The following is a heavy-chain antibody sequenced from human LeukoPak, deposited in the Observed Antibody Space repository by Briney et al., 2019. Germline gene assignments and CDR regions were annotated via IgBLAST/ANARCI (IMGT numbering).Heavy chain of an antibody. V-gene: IGHV7-4-1*02. D-gene: IGHD6-13*01. CDR3: ARASEDSSSWILDYYGLDV. CDR1: GYTFTSYA. J-gene: IGHJ6*02. CDR2: INTNTGNP. Sequence: ASVKVSCKASGYTFTSYAMNWVRQAPGQGLEWMGWINTNTGNPTYAQGFTGRFVFSLDTSVSTAYLQISSLKAEDTAVYYCARASEDSSSWILDYYGLDVWGQGTTVTVSS.